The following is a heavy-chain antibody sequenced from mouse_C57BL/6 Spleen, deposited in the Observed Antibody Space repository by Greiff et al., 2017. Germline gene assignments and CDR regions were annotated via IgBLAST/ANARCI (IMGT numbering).Heavy chain of an antibody. Sequence: VQLQQSGPELVKPGASVKISCKASGYAFSSSWMNWVKQRPGKGLEWIGRNYPGDGDTNYNGKFKGKATLHADKSYSKAYMQLSSLTSEDSAVYFWARWGQLRPVLAYWGQGTTLTGSS. J-gene: IGHJ2*01. CDR2: NYPGDGDT. CDR1: GYAFSSSW. D-gene: IGHD3-2*02. V-gene: IGHV1-82*01. CDR3: ARWGQLRPVLAY.